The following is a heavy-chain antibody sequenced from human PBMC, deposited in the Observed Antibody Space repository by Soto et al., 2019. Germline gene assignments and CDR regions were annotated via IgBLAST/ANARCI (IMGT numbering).Heavy chain of an antibody. D-gene: IGHD3-22*01. J-gene: IGHJ6*02. Sequence: QVQLVQSGAEVKKPESSVRVSCKASGGTFNNYAITWVRQAPGQGLEWMGGTIPMFGTTNYAEKLQGRVTINADETTNTAYMELSSLKSEDTAVYYCTRCGIRYHSIGFYLGIDGMDVWGQGTTVIVSS. CDR1: GGTFNNYA. V-gene: IGHV1-69*12. CDR2: TIPMFGTT. CDR3: TRCGIRYHSIGFYLGIDGMDV.